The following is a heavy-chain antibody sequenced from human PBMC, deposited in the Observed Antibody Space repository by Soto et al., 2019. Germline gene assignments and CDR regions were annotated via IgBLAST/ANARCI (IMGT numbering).Heavy chain of an antibody. V-gene: IGHV3-11*05. Sequence: QVQLVESGGDLVKPGGSLRLSCAASGFTFSGTYMSWIRQVPGKGLEWVSYISGSGSDTRYTDSVRGRFTISRDNAKNSLYLQMNSLKVEDTAFYYCVRGDRVADSWGPGTLVTVS. CDR2: ISGSGSDT. CDR1: GFTFSGTY. D-gene: IGHD5-12*01. CDR3: VRGDRVADS. J-gene: IGHJ4*02.